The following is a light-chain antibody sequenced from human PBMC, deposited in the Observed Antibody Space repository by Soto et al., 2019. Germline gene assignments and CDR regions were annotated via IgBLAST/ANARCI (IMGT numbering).Light chain of an antibody. Sequence: DIQMTQSPSSLSAAVGDRVTITCRASQSIMKFLNWYQHKPGKAPKLLIYAASILQSGVPSRFSSSGSETDFTLIISSLQPEDFATYYCQQTYRTPHTFGQGTKVEI. CDR2: AAS. CDR3: QQTYRTPHT. J-gene: IGKJ1*01. CDR1: QSIMKF. V-gene: IGKV1-39*01.